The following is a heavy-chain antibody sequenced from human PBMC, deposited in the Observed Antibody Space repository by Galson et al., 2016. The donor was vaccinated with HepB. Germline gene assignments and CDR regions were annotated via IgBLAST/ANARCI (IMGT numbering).Heavy chain of an antibody. D-gene: IGHD3-10*01. CDR3: SKTVGWGALSLSAIVGRGGRFTSSRENSYITLYLQMQSLGPDDTAVYYSATAVGGRSVSLPDY. CDR1: GFTFSNYA. Sequence: SLRLSCAASGFTFSNYAMHWVRQAPGKGLEWVAAISYDGDNKYFTGSVKGRFTISRENSYNTLYLQKTSLTPDATALYYCSKTVGWGALSLSAIVGRGGRFTSSRENSYITLYLQMQSLGPDDTAVYYSATAVGGRSVSLPDYWGQGALVTVSS. V-gene: IGHV3-30*04. CDR2: ISYDGDNK. J-gene: IGHJ4*02.